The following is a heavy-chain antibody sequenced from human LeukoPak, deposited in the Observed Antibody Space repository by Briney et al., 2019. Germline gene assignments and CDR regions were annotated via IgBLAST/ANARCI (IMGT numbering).Heavy chain of an antibody. CDR1: GFALGDYA. CDR2: INWNRGSI. J-gene: IGHJ4*02. D-gene: IGHD3-9*01. CDR3: AKSGGGDILTGYNYFDF. V-gene: IGHV3-9*01. Sequence: PGRSLRLSCAASGFALGDYAMHWVRQPPGKGLEWVSGINWNRGSIAYADPVKGRFTISRDNAKNSLYLQMNSLRVEDTALYYCAKSGGGDILTGYNYFDFWGQGTLVTVSS.